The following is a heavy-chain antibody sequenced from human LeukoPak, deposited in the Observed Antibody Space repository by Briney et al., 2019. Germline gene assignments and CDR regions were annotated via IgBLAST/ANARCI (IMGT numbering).Heavy chain of an antibody. J-gene: IGHJ4*01. Sequence: GASVKVSCKASGYTFTAYYMHWVRQAPGQGLEWMGCINANSGSTDYVQKFQGRVTMTRDTSISTAYMELSGLTSDDTAVYYCAIELTGSFYFDNWGQEPWSPSPQ. CDR1: GYTFTAYY. V-gene: IGHV1-2*02. CDR2: INANSGST. CDR3: AIELTGSFYFDN. D-gene: IGHD2-8*02.